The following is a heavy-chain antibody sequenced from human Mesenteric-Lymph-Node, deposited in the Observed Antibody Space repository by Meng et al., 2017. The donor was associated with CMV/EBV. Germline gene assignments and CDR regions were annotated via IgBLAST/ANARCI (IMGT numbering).Heavy chain of an antibody. CDR3: AKEGLMHRFYWYFDR. Sequence: GFTFRVSCSSWVLQAPGKGLEWVSAISGSVGSTYYAASVKGRFTISRDNSKNTLYLQMNSLRAEDTAVYYCAKEGLMHRFYWYFDRWGRGTLVTVSS. CDR2: ISGSVGST. D-gene: IGHD1-14*01. J-gene: IGHJ2*01. CDR1: GFTFRVSC. V-gene: IGHV3-23*01.